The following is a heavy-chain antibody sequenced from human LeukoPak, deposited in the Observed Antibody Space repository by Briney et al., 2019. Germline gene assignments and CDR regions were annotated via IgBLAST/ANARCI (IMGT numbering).Heavy chain of an antibody. CDR2: INHSGST. Sequence: SETLSLTCAVYGGSFSGYYWSWIRQPPGKGLEWIGEINHSGSTNYNPSLKSRVTISVDTSKNQFSLKLSSVTAADTVVYYCARETAAGFYYGMDVWGKGTTVTVSS. D-gene: IGHD6-13*01. CDR3: ARETAAGFYYGMDV. V-gene: IGHV4-34*01. CDR1: GGSFSGYY. J-gene: IGHJ6*04.